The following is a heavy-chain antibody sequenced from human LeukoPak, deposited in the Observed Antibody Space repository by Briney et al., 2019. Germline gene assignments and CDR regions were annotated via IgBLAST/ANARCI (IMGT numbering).Heavy chain of an antibody. D-gene: IGHD2-15*01. Sequence: GGSLRLSCAASGFSFSTYWMSWVRQAPGKGLEWVANIKEDGSEKNFVESVKGRFTISRDNAKNALYLQMSSLRAEDTAVYYCAREVGACSGMSCLRNNFYFYHMDVWGRGTTVTVSS. V-gene: IGHV3-7*01. CDR2: IKEDGSEK. J-gene: IGHJ6*03. CDR1: GFSFSTYW. CDR3: AREVGACSGMSCLRNNFYFYHMDV.